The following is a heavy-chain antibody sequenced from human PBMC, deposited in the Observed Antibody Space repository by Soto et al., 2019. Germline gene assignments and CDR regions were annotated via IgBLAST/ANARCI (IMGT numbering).Heavy chain of an antibody. CDR3: ARDIFGGAYDFLH. D-gene: IGHD3-3*01. CDR1: GFRVSSLY. CDR2: ISSGGSP. Sequence: EVQLVESGGGLVQPGGSLRLSCAASGFRVSSLYMTWVRQAPGKGLQWVAVISSGGSPYCADSVKGRFTISRDNSKNTLYLEMNSLRAEDTAVYYCARDIFGGAYDFLHGGQGTLVTVSS. J-gene: IGHJ4*02. V-gene: IGHV3-66*01.